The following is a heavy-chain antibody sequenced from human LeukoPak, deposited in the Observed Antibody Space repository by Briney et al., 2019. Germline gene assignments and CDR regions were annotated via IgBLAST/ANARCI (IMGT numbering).Heavy chain of an antibody. CDR2: ISSSGSNI. CDR1: GYTFSSYD. Sequence: GGSLRLSCAGSGYTFSSYDMKWVRQAPGKGLEWVSHISSSGSNIGYADSVKGRFTISRDNAKNSLYLQINSLRAEDTAVYYCARGLRYTILGGDYYWGQGALVTVSS. CDR3: ARGLRYTILGGDYY. J-gene: IGHJ4*02. D-gene: IGHD3-3*01. V-gene: IGHV3-48*03.